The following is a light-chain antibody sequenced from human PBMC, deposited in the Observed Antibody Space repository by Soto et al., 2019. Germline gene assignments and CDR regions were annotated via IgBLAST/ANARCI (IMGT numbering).Light chain of an antibody. CDR3: QQYGCSPRT. CDR1: QSVSSSY. CDR2: GAS. Sequence: EIVLTQSPGTLSLSPGERATLSCRASQSVSSSYLAWYQQKPGQAPRLLIYGASSRATSIPDRFSGSGAWADFTLTISSRHHEDFAAYYCQQYGCSPRTFGQGTKVDIK. J-gene: IGKJ1*01. V-gene: IGKV3-20*01.